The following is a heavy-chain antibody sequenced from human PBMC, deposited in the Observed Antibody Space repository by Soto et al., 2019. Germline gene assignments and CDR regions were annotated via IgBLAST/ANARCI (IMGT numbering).Heavy chain of an antibody. J-gene: IGHJ4*01. V-gene: IGHV3-48*01. Sequence: GGSLRLSCAASGFTFSSYSMNWVRQAPGKGLEWVSYISSSSTIYYADSVKGRFTISRDNAKNSLYLQMNSLRAEDTAVYYCAKYYAVLTGYSQLDYSGQGTLLTVSS. CDR3: AKYYAVLTGYSQLDY. CDR2: ISSSSTI. CDR1: GFTFSSYS. D-gene: IGHD3-9*01.